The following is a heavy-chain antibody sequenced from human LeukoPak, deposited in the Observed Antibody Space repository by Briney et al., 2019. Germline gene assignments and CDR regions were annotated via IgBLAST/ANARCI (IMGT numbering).Heavy chain of an antibody. CDR1: GISISNYY. V-gene: IGHV4-4*07. Sequence: SETLSLTCAVSGISISNYYWSWIRQPAGKGLEWIGRIYTSGSTNYNPSLKSRVTISVDKSKNQFSLKLSSVTAADTAVYYCARGAPGHYDFWSGYSYFDYWGQGTLVTVSS. J-gene: IGHJ4*02. D-gene: IGHD3-3*01. CDR2: IYTSGST. CDR3: ARGAPGHYDFWSGYSYFDY.